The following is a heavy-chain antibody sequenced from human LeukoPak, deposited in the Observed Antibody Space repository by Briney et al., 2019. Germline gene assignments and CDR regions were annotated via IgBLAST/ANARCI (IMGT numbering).Heavy chain of an antibody. CDR1: GGTFSSYA. J-gene: IGHJ3*02. V-gene: IGHV1-69*06. D-gene: IGHD4-17*01. CDR3: AREGGLKKTTGHDAFDI. Sequence: ASVKVSCKASGGTFSSYAISWVRQAPGQGLEWMGGIIPIFGTANYAQKFQGRVTITADKSTSTAYMELSSLRSEDTAVYYCAREGGLKKTTGHDAFDIWGQGTMVTVSS. CDR2: IIPIFGTA.